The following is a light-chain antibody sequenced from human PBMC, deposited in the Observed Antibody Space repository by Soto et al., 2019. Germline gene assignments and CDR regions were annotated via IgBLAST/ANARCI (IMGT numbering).Light chain of an antibody. CDR3: QRYHTYSALN. CDR2: KAS. J-gene: IGKJ4*01. Sequence: DVQMTQSPSSLSASVGDTVTITCRASESITTWVAWYQQKTGKAPTLLIYKASTVESGVPSRFSGRGSGTDFALTISSLQPDDVATYYCQRYHTYSALNFGGGTKVDIK. V-gene: IGKV1-5*03. CDR1: ESITTW.